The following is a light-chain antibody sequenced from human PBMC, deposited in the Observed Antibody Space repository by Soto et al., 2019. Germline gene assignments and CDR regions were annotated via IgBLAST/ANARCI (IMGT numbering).Light chain of an antibody. V-gene: IGLV2-14*01. CDR3: YSVTTISTHV. CDR1: SSDIGAYDY. Sequence: QSALTQPASLSGYPGQSITIYCTGTSSDIGAYDYVSWFQQHPGKAPKLMISEVNNRSSGVSNRFSGSDSGNTAYLPISGLQLEDEDKDAGYSVTTISTHVFGTGTKGT. J-gene: IGLJ1*01. CDR2: EVN.